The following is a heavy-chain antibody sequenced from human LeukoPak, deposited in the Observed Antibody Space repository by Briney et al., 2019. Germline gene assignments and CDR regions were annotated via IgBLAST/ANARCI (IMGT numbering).Heavy chain of an antibody. CDR1: GFTFSNYA. CDR2: ISGSGRST. D-gene: IGHD5-24*01. Sequence: PGGSLRLPCAASGFTFSNYAMSWVRQAPGKGLEWVSTISGSGRSTYYADSVEGRFTISRDNSKNTLYLQMNSLRAEDMAVYYCAKDQYNNAPHDAFDIWGQGTMVTVSS. J-gene: IGHJ3*02. V-gene: IGHV3-23*01. CDR3: AKDQYNNAPHDAFDI.